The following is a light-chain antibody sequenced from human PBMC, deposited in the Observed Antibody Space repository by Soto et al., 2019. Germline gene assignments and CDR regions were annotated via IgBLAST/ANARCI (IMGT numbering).Light chain of an antibody. CDR1: QYVDTY. CDR2: GAS. J-gene: IGKJ1*01. CDR3: QQSYGTPRA. V-gene: IGKV1-39*01. Sequence: DMQMTQSPSALSESVGDRVTITCRASQYVDTYLNWYQQKPGKAPKLLIYGASSLQSGVPSRLSGFGSGTDFTLTISSLQPEDSATYYCQQSYGTPRAFGQGTKVDIK.